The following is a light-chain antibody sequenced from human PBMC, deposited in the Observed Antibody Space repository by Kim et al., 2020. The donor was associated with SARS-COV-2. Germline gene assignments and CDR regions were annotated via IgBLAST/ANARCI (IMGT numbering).Light chain of an antibody. J-gene: IGLJ2*01. CDR1: SGYSNYK. Sequence: QPVLTQPPSASASLGASVTLTCTLSSGYSNYKVDWYQQRPGKGPRFVMRVGTGGIVGSKGDGIPDRFSVLGSGLNRYLTIKNIQVEDESDYHCGADHGSGSNFVLVFGGGTQLTVL. CDR2: VGTGGIVG. V-gene: IGLV9-49*01. CDR3: GADHGSGSNFVLV.